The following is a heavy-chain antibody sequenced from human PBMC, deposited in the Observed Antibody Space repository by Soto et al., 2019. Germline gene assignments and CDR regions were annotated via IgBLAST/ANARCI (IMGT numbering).Heavy chain of an antibody. Sequence: GGSLRLSCAASGFTFSSYSMNWVRQAPGKGLEWVSSISSSSSYIYYADSVKGRFTISRDNAKNSLYLQMNSLRAEDTAVYYCASSYCSSTSCYVGPYYGMDVWGQGTTVTVSS. CDR2: ISSSSSYI. CDR1: GFTFSSYS. J-gene: IGHJ6*02. D-gene: IGHD2-2*01. CDR3: ASSYCSSTSCYVGPYYGMDV. V-gene: IGHV3-21*01.